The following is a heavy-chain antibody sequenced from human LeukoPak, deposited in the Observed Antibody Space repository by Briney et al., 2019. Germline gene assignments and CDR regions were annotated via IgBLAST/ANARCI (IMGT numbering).Heavy chain of an antibody. CDR2: IKQDGSEK. CDR3: ARDLKYSSSWYDYYYYGMDV. V-gene: IGHV3-7*01. CDR1: GFTFSSYW. J-gene: IGHJ6*02. D-gene: IGHD6-13*01. Sequence: GGSLRLSCAASGFTFSSYWMSWVRQAPGKGLEWVANIKQDGSEKYYVDSVKGRFTISRDNAKNSLYLQMNSLRAEDTAVYYCARDLKYSSSWYDYYYYGMDVWGRGTTVTVSS.